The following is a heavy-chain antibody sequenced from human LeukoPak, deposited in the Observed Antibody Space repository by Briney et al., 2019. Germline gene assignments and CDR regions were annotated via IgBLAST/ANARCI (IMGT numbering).Heavy chain of an antibody. V-gene: IGHV4-4*07. CDR2: IYTSGST. CDR3: ARINYDILTGYFSFDY. J-gene: IGHJ4*02. CDR1: GGSISSYY. D-gene: IGHD3-9*01. Sequence: PSETLSLTCTVSGGSISSYYWSWIRQPAGKGLEWIGRIYTSGSTNYNPSLKSRVTMSVDTSKNQISLKLSSVTAADTAVYYCARINYDILTGYFSFDYWGQGTLVTVSS.